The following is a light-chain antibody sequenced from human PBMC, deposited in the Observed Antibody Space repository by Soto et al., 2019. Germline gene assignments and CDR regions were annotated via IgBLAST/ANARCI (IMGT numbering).Light chain of an antibody. CDR2: RNN. V-gene: IGLV1-44*01. J-gene: IGLJ2*01. CDR3: AAWDDSLNGHVL. Sequence: QPVLTQPPSASGTPGQRVTISCSGSSSNIGSNAVNWYQQLPGTAPKLLIYRNNQRPSGVPDRFSGSKSGTSASLAISGLQSEDEADYYCAAWDDSLNGHVLFGGGTKVTVL. CDR1: SSNIGSNA.